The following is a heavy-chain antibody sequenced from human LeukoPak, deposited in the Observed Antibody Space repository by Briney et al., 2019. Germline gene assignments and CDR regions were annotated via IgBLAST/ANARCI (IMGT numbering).Heavy chain of an antibody. CDR1: GYSFTSYW. D-gene: IGHD3-10*01. CDR3: ARVPFMVRGVIMGFDP. CDR2: IYPGDSDT. V-gene: IGHV5-51*01. J-gene: IGHJ5*02. Sequence: GESLKISCKGSGYSFTSYWIGWVRQMPGKGLEWMGIIYPGDSDTRYSPSFQGQVTISADKSISTAYLQWSSLKASDTAMYYCARVPFMVRGVIMGFDPWGQGTLVTVSS.